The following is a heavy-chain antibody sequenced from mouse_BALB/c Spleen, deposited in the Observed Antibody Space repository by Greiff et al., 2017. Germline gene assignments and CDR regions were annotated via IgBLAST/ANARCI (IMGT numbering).Heavy chain of an antibody. V-gene: IGHV5-6*01. Sequence: EVKLMESGGDLVKPGGSLKLSCAASGFTFSSYGMSWVRQTPDKRLEWVATISSGGSYTYYPDSVKGRFTISRDNAKNTLYLQMSSLKSEDTAMYYCARHEGILAWFAYWGQGTLVTVSA. CDR3: ARHEGILAWFAY. D-gene: IGHD4-1*01. CDR2: ISSGGSYT. CDR1: GFTFSSYG. J-gene: IGHJ3*01.